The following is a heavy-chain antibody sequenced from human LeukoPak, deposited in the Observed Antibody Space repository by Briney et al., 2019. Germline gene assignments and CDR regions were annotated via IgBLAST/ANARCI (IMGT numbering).Heavy chain of an antibody. Sequence: GGSLRLSCAASGFTFDDYGMSWVRQAPGKGLEWVSAISGSGGSTYYADSVKGRFTISRDNSKNTLYLQMNSLRAEDTAVYYCAKDLGKDYYDSSGYAFDYWGQGTLVTVSS. CDR3: AKDLGKDYYDSSGYAFDY. D-gene: IGHD3-22*01. V-gene: IGHV3-23*01. CDR2: ISGSGGST. CDR1: GFTFDDYG. J-gene: IGHJ4*02.